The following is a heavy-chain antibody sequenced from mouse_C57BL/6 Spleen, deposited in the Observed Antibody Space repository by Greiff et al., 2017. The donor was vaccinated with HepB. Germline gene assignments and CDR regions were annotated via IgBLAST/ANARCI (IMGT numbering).Heavy chain of an antibody. J-gene: IGHJ2*01. V-gene: IGHV1-59*01. Sequence: QVQLQQPGAELVRPGTAVKLSCKASGYTFTSYWMHWVKQRPGQGLEWIGVIDPSDSYTNYNQKFKGKATLTVDTSSSTAYMQLSSLTSEDSAVYYCARTAQATLPEDFDYWGQGTTLTVSS. CDR3: ARTAQATLPEDFDY. CDR1: GYTFTSYW. D-gene: IGHD3-2*02. CDR2: IDPSDSYT.